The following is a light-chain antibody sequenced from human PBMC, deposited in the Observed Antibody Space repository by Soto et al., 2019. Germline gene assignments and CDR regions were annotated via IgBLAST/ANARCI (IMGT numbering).Light chain of an antibody. CDR3: SSYISSNTLYD. CDR2: KVS. Sequence: QSALTQPASVSGSPGQSITISCTGPSSDVDGNNYVSWYQHHPGKAPKLMSYKVSNRPSGVSDRFSGSKYGNTASLTIYGLQAEDEADYYCSSYISSNTLYDFGSGTKLTVL. J-gene: IGLJ1*01. V-gene: IGLV2-14*01. CDR1: SSDVDGNNY.